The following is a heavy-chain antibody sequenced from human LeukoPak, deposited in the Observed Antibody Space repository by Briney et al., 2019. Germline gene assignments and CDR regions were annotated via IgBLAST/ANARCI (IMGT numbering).Heavy chain of an antibody. CDR3: ARDWVAAAANAFDI. J-gene: IGHJ3*02. CDR1: GFTFSSYW. CDR2: IKQDGSEK. D-gene: IGHD6-13*01. V-gene: IGHV3-7*03. Sequence: GGSLRLSCAASGFTFSSYWMSWVRQAPGKGLEWVANIKQDGSEKYYVDSVKGRFTISRDNAKNSLYLQMNSLRAEDTAVYYCARDWVAAAANAFDIWGQGTMVTVSS.